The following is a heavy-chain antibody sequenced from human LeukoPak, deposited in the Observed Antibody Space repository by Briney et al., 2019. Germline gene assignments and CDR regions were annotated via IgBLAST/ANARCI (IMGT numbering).Heavy chain of an antibody. Sequence: SETRSLTCTVSGGSISSSSYYWGWIRQPPGKGLEWIGSIYYSGSTFYNPSLKSRVTISVDTSKNQFSLKLSSVTAADTAVYYCARRPSVLMVYAIMAFDYWGQGTLVTVSS. D-gene: IGHD2-8*01. V-gene: IGHV4-39*01. CDR2: IYYSGST. CDR1: GGSISSSSYY. J-gene: IGHJ4*02. CDR3: ARRPSVLMVYAIMAFDY.